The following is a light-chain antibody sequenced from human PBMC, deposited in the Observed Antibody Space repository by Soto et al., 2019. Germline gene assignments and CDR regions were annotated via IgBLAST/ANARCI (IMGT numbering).Light chain of an antibody. Sequence: EIVLTQSPATLSLSPGERANLSCRASQSVSSSLAWYQQKPGQAPRLLIYDASTRATGIPARFSGSGSGTDFTLTISSLEPEDFAVYYCQHRSNWPLTFGGGTKVETK. CDR3: QHRSNWPLT. J-gene: IGKJ4*01. CDR1: QSVSSS. CDR2: DAS. V-gene: IGKV3-11*01.